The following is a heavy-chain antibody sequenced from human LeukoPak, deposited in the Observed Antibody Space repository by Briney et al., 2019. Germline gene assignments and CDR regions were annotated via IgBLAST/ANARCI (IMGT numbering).Heavy chain of an antibody. Sequence: PGGSLRLSCAASGFIFSSYWMSWVRQAPGKGLEWVANIKQDGSEKYYVYPVKGRFTISRDNAKNSLYLQMNSLRAEDTAVYYCARDPYSGSYPAEYFQHWGQGTLVTVSS. CDR2: IKQDGSEK. CDR3: ARDPYSGSYPAEYFQH. CDR1: GFIFSSYW. V-gene: IGHV3-7*01. D-gene: IGHD1-26*01. J-gene: IGHJ1*01.